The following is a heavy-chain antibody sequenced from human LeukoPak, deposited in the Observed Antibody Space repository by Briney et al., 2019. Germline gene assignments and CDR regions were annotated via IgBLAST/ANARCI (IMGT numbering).Heavy chain of an antibody. CDR2: LYSAGAT. D-gene: IGHD2-15*01. CDR3: ASGGTGARKFYSDPIDH. Sequence: PGGSLRLSCAASGFTVTSTYLRWVRQAPGKGLEWVSILYSAGATYYADSVEGRFTISRDNSKNTLYLEMNSLRVEDTAVYYCASGGTGARKFYSDPIDHWGQGTLVTVSS. V-gene: IGHV3-53*01. CDR1: GFTVTSTY. J-gene: IGHJ4*02.